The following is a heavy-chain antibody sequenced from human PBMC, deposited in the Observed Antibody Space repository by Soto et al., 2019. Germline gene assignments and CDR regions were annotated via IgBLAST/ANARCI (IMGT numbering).Heavy chain of an antibody. CDR1: GFTFSSYA. D-gene: IGHD3-22*01. CDR2: ISYDGSNK. CDR3: ERGTYYYDSSN. J-gene: IGHJ4*02. V-gene: IGHV3-30-3*01. Sequence: QVQLVESGGGVVQPGRSLRLSCAASGFTFSSYAMHWVRQAPGKGLEWVAVISYDGSNKYYADSVKGRFTISRDNSKNTLYLQMNSLRAEDTAVYYCERGTYYYDSSNWGQGTLVTVSS.